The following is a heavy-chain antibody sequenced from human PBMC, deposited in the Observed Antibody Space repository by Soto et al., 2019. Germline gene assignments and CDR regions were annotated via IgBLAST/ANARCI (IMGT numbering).Heavy chain of an antibody. CDR2: IVVGSGNT. J-gene: IGHJ6*02. CDR3: AALGYSGYDFAYYYYGMDV. V-gene: IGHV1-58*01. Sequence: SVKVSCKASGFTFTSSAVQWVRQARGQRLEWIGWIVVGSGNTNYAQKFQERVTITRDMSTSTAYMELSSLRSEDTAVYYCAALGYSGYDFAYYYYGMDVWGQGTTVTVSS. D-gene: IGHD5-12*01. CDR1: GFTFTSSA.